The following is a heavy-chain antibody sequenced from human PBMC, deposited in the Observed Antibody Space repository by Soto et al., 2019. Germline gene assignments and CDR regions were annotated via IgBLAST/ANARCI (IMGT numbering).Heavy chain of an antibody. V-gene: IGHV2-26*01. CDR3: ARAYTDYYDSSGEFDY. D-gene: IGHD3-22*01. CDR2: IFSNDEK. CDR1: GFSLSNARMG. Sequence: QVTLKESGPVLVKPTEPLTLTCTVSGFSLSNARMGVSWIRQPPGKALEWLAHIFSNDEKSYSTSLKSRLTVPKDTSKSQVVLTMTNMDPVDTATYYCARAYTDYYDSSGEFDYWGQGTLVTVSS. J-gene: IGHJ4*02.